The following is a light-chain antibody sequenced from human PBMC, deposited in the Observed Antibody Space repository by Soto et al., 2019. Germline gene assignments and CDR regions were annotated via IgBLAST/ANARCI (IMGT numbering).Light chain of an antibody. J-gene: IGKJ4*01. CDR3: QQRSNWPPG. CDR1: QSVSSY. V-gene: IGKV3-11*01. CDR2: DAS. Sequence: EIVLTQSPATLSLSPGERATLSCRASQSVSSYLAWYQQKPGQAPRLLIYDASNRATGIPARFSGSGSGTDFTLTISSLEPEDFAVYYCQQRSNWPPGFGRGTKVDMK.